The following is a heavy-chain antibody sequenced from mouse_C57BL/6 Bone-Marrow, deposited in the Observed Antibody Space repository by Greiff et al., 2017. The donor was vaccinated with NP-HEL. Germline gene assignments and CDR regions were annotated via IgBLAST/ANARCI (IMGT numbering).Heavy chain of an antibody. V-gene: IGHV1-72*01. CDR1: GYTFTSYW. Sequence: QVQLQQPGAELVKPGASVKLSCKASGYTFTSYWMLWVKQRPGRGLEWIGRIDPNSGGTKYNEKFKSKATLTVDKPSSTAYMQLSSLTSEDSAVYYCARYPEDSSGYVAWFAYWGQGTLVTVSA. J-gene: IGHJ3*01. D-gene: IGHD3-2*02. CDR2: IDPNSGGT. CDR3: ARYPEDSSGYVAWFAY.